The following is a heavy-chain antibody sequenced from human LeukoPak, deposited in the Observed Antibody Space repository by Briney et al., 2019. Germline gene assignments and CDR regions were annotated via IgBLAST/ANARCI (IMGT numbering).Heavy chain of an antibody. J-gene: IGHJ4*02. CDR3: ARGGLYGDYFDY. D-gene: IGHD4-17*01. Sequence: GGSLRLSCAASGLTFSSYSMNWVRQAPGKGLEWVSSISSSSSYIYYADSVKGRFTISRDNAKNSLYLQMNSLRAEDTAVYYCARGGLYGDYFDYWGQGTLVTVSS. V-gene: IGHV3-21*01. CDR2: ISSSSSYI. CDR1: GLTFSSYS.